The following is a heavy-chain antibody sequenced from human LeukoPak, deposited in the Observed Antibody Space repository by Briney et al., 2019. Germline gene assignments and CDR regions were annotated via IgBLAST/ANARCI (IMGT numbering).Heavy chain of an antibody. J-gene: IGHJ5*02. CDR1: GFTFSSYA. CDR2: ISGNTGGT. CDR3: AKDPDQPLLYPKGWFDP. V-gene: IGHV3-23*01. Sequence: GGSLRLSCEASGFTFSSYAMSWVRQAPGKGLEWVSAISGNTGGTFYVDSVKGRFTISRDNSKNTLYLQMNSLRAEDTAVYYCAKDPDQPLLYPKGWFDPWGQGTLVTVSS. D-gene: IGHD2-2*02.